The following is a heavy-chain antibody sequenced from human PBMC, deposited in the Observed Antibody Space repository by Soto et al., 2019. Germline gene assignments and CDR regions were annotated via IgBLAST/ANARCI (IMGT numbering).Heavy chain of an antibody. Sequence: GGSLRLSCAASGFTFSSYWMHWVRQAPGKGLVWVSRIKSDGSSTSYADSVKGRFTISRDNAKNTVYLQMNNLRAEDTAVYYCVRMVTTIEFYGMDVWGQGTTVTVSS. CDR3: VRMVTTIEFYGMDV. CDR2: IKSDGSST. CDR1: GFTFSSYW. V-gene: IGHV3-74*01. J-gene: IGHJ6*02. D-gene: IGHD1-1*01.